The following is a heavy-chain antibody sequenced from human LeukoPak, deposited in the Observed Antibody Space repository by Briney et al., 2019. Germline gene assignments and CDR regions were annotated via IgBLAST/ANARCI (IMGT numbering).Heavy chain of an antibody. CDR3: ARHGYYYYMDV. V-gene: IGHV4-39*01. CDR2: IYYSGRT. Sequence: PSETLSLTCTVSGGSISSSSYYWGWIRQPPGKGLEWSVSIYYSGRTYYNPSLKSRVTISVDTSKNQFSLKLSSVTAADTAVYYCARHGYYYYMDVWGKGTTVTVSS. J-gene: IGHJ6*03. CDR1: GGSISSSSYY.